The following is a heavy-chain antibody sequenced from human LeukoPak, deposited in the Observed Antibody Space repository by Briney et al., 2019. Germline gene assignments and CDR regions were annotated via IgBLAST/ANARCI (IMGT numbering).Heavy chain of an antibody. Sequence: SETLSLTCAVYGGSFSGYYWSWIRQPPGKGLEWIGEINHSGSTNYNPSLKSRVTISVDTSKNQFSLKLSSVTAADTAVYYCARADYGSGVDYWGQGALVTVSS. V-gene: IGHV4-34*01. CDR1: GGSFSGYY. CDR3: ARADYGSGVDY. CDR2: INHSGST. J-gene: IGHJ4*02. D-gene: IGHD3-10*01.